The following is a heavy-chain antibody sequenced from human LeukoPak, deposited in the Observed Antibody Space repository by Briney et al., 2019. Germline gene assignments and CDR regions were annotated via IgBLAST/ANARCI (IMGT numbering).Heavy chain of an antibody. CDR2: IKTSGNTV. CDR3: ARCRGSGIYPDAFDI. Sequence: PGGSLRLSCAASGLTFSDYYMNWIRQAPGKGLEYVSYIKTSGNTVYYADSVNGRFTISRDDAKNSLYLQMNSLRVEDTAVYYCARCRGSGIYPDAFDIWGQGTMVTVSS. J-gene: IGHJ3*02. CDR1: GLTFSDYY. D-gene: IGHD3-10*01. V-gene: IGHV3-11*01.